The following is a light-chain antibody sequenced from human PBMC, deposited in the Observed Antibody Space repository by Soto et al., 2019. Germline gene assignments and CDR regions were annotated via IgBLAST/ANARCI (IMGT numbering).Light chain of an antibody. J-gene: IGKJ4*01. CDR3: QQYGNSPLT. V-gene: IGKV3-20*01. Sequence: EIVLTQSPGALSLSPGERATLSCRASQSVTSTYLAWYQQKPGQAPRLLIYSTSSRATGIPDSFSGSGSGTDFTLTISRLEPEDFAVYYCQQYGNSPLTFGGGTKVEIK. CDR2: STS. CDR1: QSVTSTY.